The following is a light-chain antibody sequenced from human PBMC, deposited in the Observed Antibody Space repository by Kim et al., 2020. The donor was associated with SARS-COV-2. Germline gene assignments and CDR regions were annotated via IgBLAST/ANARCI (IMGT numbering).Light chain of an antibody. Sequence: LGQTVRITCQGDSLRNYYADCYQQKPGRAPVLVIYDKHNRPSGIPDRFSGSSSGNTASLTITGAQAEDEADYYCNSRDSSGNLNWVFGGGTQLTVL. V-gene: IGLV3-19*01. J-gene: IGLJ3*02. CDR2: DKH. CDR1: SLRNYY. CDR3: NSRDSSGNLNWV.